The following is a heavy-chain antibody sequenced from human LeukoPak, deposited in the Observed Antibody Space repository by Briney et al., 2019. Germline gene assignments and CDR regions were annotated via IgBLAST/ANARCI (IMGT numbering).Heavy chain of an antibody. Sequence: GGSLRLSCAASGFTVSSNYMSWVCQAPGKGLEGVSVIYSGGSTYYADSVKGRFTISRDNSKNTLYLQMNSLRAEDTAVYYCARSSRPNYFDYWGQGTLVTVSS. V-gene: IGHV3-53*01. CDR3: ARSSRPNYFDY. J-gene: IGHJ4*02. CDR1: GFTVSSNY. CDR2: IYSGGST. D-gene: IGHD2-2*01.